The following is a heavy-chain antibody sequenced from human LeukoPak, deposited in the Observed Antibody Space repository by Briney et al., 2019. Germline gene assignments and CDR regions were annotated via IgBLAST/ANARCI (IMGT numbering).Heavy chain of an antibody. CDR3: AADGIYDYVWGSYRADYYYGMDV. Sequence: SVKVSCKASGFTFTSSAVQWVRQARGQRLECIGWIVVGSGNTNYAQKFQERVTITRDMSTSTAYMELSSLRSEDTAVYYCAADGIYDYVWGSYRADYYYGMDVWGKGTTVTVSS. V-gene: IGHV1-58*01. J-gene: IGHJ6*04. CDR2: IVVGSGNT. D-gene: IGHD3-16*02. CDR1: GFTFTSSA.